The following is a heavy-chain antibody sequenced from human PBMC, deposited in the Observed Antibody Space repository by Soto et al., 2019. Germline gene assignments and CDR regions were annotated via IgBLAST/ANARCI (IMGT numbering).Heavy chain of an antibody. J-gene: IGHJ6*02. CDR2: ISSSSSTI. Sequence: GGSLRLSCAASGFTFSSYAMSWVRQAPGKGLEWVSYISSSSSTIYYADSVKGRFTISRDNAKNSLYLQMNSLRDEDTAVYYCARELQLERPESYYGMDVWGQGTTVTVSS. CDR1: GFTFSSYA. V-gene: IGHV3-48*02. D-gene: IGHD1-1*01. CDR3: ARELQLERPESYYGMDV.